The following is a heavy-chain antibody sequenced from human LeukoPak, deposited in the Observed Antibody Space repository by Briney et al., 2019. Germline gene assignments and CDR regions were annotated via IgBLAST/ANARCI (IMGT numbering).Heavy chain of an antibody. J-gene: IGHJ4*02. V-gene: IGHV3-53*01. CDR1: GFTFSSYW. CDR3: ASDQAGYSYGTPFDY. Sequence: GGSLRLSCAVSGFTFSSYWMSWVRQAPGKGLEWVSVIYSGGTTYYADSVKGRFTISRDNSKNTLYLQMNSLRAEDTAVYYCASDQAGYSYGTPFDYWGQGTLVTVSS. CDR2: IYSGGTT. D-gene: IGHD5-18*01.